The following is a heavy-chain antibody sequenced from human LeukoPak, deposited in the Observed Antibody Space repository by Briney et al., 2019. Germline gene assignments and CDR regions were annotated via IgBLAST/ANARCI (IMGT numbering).Heavy chain of an antibody. CDR2: ISSDGNDK. J-gene: IGHJ4*02. Sequence: GGSLRLSCAASGVTFSSYGMHWVRQAPGKGLEWVALISSDGNDKLYGDSVKGRFTISRDDSKSTLYPQMNSLRAEDTAVYYCTTKVIRGNSGDDYDDWGQGTLVTVSS. CDR3: TTKVIRGNSGDDYDD. D-gene: IGHD5-12*01. CDR1: GVTFSSYG. V-gene: IGHV3-30*03.